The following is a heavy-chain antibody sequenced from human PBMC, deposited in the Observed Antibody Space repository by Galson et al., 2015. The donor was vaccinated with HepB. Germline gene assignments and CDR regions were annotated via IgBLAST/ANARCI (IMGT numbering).Heavy chain of an antibody. CDR3: AKDPYLYSALAGTMAGFDY. D-gene: IGHD6-19*01. V-gene: IGHV3-23*01. CDR1: GFTFSSYA. CDR2: ISGSGGST. Sequence: SLRLSCADSGFTFSSYAMSWVRQAPGKGLEWVSVISGSGGSTYYADSVKGRFTISRDNSKNTLYLQMNSLRAEDTALYYCAKDPYLYSALAGTMAGFDYWGQGTLVTVSS. J-gene: IGHJ4*02.